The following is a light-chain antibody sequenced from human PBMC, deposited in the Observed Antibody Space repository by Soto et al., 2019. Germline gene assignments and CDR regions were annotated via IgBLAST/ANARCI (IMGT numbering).Light chain of an antibody. Sequence: QSVLTQPPSASGTPGQRVTISCSGSSSNIGTNTVNWYQQFPGTAPKLLIYSNNQRPSGGPDRFSDSKSGTSASLAISGLQSEDEADYYCAAWDDSLNGWVFGGGTKLTVL. V-gene: IGLV1-44*01. CDR2: SNN. J-gene: IGLJ3*02. CDR1: SSNIGTNT. CDR3: AAWDDSLNGWV.